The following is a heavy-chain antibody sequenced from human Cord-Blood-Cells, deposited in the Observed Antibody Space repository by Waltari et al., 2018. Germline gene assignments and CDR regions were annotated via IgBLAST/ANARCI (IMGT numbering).Heavy chain of an antibody. CDR1: GGSISSSSYY. Sequence: QLQLQESGPGLVKPSETLSLTCTVSGGSISSSSYYWGWIRQPPGKGLEWIGSIYYSGSTYHNPSLKSRVTISVDTSKNQFSLKLSSVTAADTAVYYCASVRFLEWLLYYWGQGTLVTVSS. CDR3: ASVRFLEWLLYY. D-gene: IGHD3-3*01. CDR2: IYYSGST. V-gene: IGHV4-39*01. J-gene: IGHJ4*02.